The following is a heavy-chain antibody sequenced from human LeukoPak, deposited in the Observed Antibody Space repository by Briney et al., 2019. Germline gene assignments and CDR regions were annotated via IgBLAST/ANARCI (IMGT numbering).Heavy chain of an antibody. CDR2: INSDGSST. Sequence: GGSLRLSCAASGFTFSSYWMHWVRQAPGKGLVWVSLINSDGSSTTYADSVKGRFTISRDNAKNTFYLQMNSLRAEDTAVYYCVRTLHNGFDTWGQGTLVTVSS. CDR1: GFTFSSYW. V-gene: IGHV3-74*01. J-gene: IGHJ5*02. D-gene: IGHD3-16*01. CDR3: VRTLHNGFDT.